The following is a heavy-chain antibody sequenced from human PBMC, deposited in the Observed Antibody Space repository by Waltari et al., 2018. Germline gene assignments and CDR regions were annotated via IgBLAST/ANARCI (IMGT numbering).Heavy chain of an antibody. CDR3: ARVVVVPAAIDYYYYYYMDV. J-gene: IGHJ6*03. V-gene: IGHV3-48*04. CDR1: GFTFSSYS. CDR2: ISSSSSTI. Sequence: EVQLVESGGGLVQPGGSLRLSCAASGFTFSSYSMNWVRQAPGKGLAWVSYISSSSSTIYYADSVKGRFTISRDNAKNSLYLQMNSLRAEDTAVYYCARVVVVPAAIDYYYYYYMDVWGKGTTVTISS. D-gene: IGHD2-2*02.